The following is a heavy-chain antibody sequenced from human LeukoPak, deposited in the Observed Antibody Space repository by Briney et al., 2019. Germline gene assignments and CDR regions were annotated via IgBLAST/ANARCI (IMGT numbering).Heavy chain of an antibody. CDR2: ISAYNGNT. V-gene: IGHV1-18*01. CDR1: GFTFSSYA. Sequence: GGSLRLSCAASGFTFSSYAMSWVRQAPGQGLEWMGWISAYNGNTNYAQKLQGRVTMTTGTSTSTAYMELRSLRSDDTAVYYCARVRDYDFWSGYYTEGELLFDYWGQGTLVTVSS. D-gene: IGHD3-3*01. CDR3: ARVRDYDFWSGYYTEGELLFDY. J-gene: IGHJ4*02.